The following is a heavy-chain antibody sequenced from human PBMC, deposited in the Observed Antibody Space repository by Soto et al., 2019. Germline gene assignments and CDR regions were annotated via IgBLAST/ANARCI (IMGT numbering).Heavy chain of an antibody. V-gene: IGHV1-46*01. Sequence: ASVKVSCKASGYTLIMYYIHWMRQAPGQGLEWMGLINPSGGNTTYAQKFQGRVTMTRDTSTSTAYMELSSLRSEDTAVYYCARDPAAVAGHFDYWGQGTLVTVSS. J-gene: IGHJ4*02. CDR3: ARDPAAVAGHFDY. CDR2: INPSGGNT. CDR1: GYTLIMYY. D-gene: IGHD6-19*01.